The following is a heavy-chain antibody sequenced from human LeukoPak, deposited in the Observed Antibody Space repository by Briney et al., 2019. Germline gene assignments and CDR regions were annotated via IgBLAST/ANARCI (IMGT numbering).Heavy chain of an antibody. D-gene: IGHD1-26*01. CDR1: GGSIRRSYYY. CDR3: ARHYGT. Sequence: SETLSLTCTVSGGSIRRSYYYWGWIRQPPGKGLEWIGSIYDSGSTYYNPSLKSRRTISVYPSNNEFSLQQNPATTADTAMYYCARHYGTWGQGTLVTVSS. J-gene: IGHJ5*02. V-gene: IGHV4-39*01. CDR2: IYDSGST.